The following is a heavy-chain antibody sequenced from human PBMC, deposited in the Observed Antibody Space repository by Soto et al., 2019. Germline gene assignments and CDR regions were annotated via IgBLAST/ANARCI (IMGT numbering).Heavy chain of an antibody. CDR3: VSQRTSVLTQAYFDY. CDR1: GGSVSNSNYY. J-gene: IGHJ4*02. V-gene: IGHV4-39*01. D-gene: IGHD2-8*01. CDR2: VYYRGRS. Sequence: SETLSLTCTVSGGSVSNSNYYWGWIRQSPGKGLEWIGSVYYRGRSYSKSSVKSRVTISVDTSKNQFSLNLNSVTASDTAVYFCVSQRTSVLTQAYFDYWGPGALVTVSS.